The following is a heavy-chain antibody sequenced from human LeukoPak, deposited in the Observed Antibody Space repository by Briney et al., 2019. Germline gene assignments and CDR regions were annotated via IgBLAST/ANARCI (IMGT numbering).Heavy chain of an antibody. J-gene: IGHJ4*02. CDR3: ARDYDRGGYSDS. D-gene: IGHD3-22*01. V-gene: IGHV3-21*01. CDR2: ISSSGSYI. CDR1: GFTFSSYA. Sequence: PGGSLRLSCAASGFTFSSYAINWVRQAPGKGLEWVSCISSSGSYIYYADSVRGRFTISRDNAKNSLYLQMNSLRVEDTAVYYCARDYDRGGYSDSWGQGTLVTVSS.